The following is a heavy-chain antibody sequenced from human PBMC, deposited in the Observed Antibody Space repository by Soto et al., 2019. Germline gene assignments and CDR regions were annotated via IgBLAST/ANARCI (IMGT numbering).Heavy chain of an antibody. V-gene: IGHV2-5*02. CDR2: IYWDDDK. CDR3: AHHPYYGLAPYSFDY. J-gene: IGHJ4*02. CDR1: GFSLSTSGVG. D-gene: IGHD3-10*01. Sequence: GSGPTLVNPTQTLTLTCTFSGFSLSTSGVGVGWIRQPPGKALEWLAVIYWDDDKRSSSSLKSRLTITKDTSKNQVVLTMTNMDPLDTATYYCAHHPYYGLAPYSFDYWGQGILVTVSS.